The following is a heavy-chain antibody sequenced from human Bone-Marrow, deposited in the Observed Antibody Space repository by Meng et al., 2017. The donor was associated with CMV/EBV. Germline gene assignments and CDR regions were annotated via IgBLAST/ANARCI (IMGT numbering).Heavy chain of an antibody. V-gene: IGHV3-30*02. Sequence: GGSLRLSCAASGFTFSNYGMHWVRQAPGKGLEWVAFIRYDGSNKYYADSVKGRFTISRDNSKNTLYLQMNSLRAEDTAVYYCATVDYDFWSGYYLENYYYGMDVWGQGTTVTVPS. CDR2: IRYDGSNK. J-gene: IGHJ6*02. D-gene: IGHD3-3*01. CDR3: ATVDYDFWSGYYLENYYYGMDV. CDR1: GFTFSNYG.